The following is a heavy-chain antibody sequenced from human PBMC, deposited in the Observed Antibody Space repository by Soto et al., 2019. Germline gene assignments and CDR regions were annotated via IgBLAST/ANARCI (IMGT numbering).Heavy chain of an antibody. CDR3: ARVSLESSSWSRHYYYYYGMDV. D-gene: IGHD6-13*01. Sequence: SETLSLTCTVSGGSITSGDYSWSCIRQPPGKGLEWIGDIFHSGSTFSNPSLRSRVTISVDTSKNQFSLKLSSVTAADTAVYYCARVSLESSSWSRHYYYYYGMDVWGQGTTVTVSS. CDR1: GGSITSGDYS. CDR2: IFHSGST. J-gene: IGHJ6*02. V-gene: IGHV4-30-2*01.